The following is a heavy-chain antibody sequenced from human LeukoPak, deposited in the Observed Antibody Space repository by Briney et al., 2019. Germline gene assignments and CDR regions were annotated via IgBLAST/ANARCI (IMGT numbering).Heavy chain of an antibody. CDR1: GFTFDDYA. CDR3: AKAGSGYSVYYFDY. J-gene: IGHJ4*02. V-gene: IGHV3-43D*04. CDR2: ISWDVGST. Sequence: GGFLRLSCAASGFTFDDYAMHSVRQAPGRGLEWVSLISWDVGSTYYADSVKGRFTISRDNSKNSLYLQMNSLRAEDTALYYCAKAGSGYSVYYFDYWGQGTLVTVSS. D-gene: IGHD3-22*01.